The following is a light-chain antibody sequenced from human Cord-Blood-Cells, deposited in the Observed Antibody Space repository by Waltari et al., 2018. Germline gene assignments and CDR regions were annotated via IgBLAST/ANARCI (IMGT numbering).Light chain of an antibody. V-gene: IGKV3-20*01. CDR2: GAA. J-gene: IGKJ4*01. CDR3: EQYGSAPLT. Sequence: EIVLTKSPGTLSLSPGQRATLSCRPSQSVSSSYLAWYQQQLGQAPRLLIDGAASRATGIPERFSGSGSGTDFTLTISRLEPEDFAVYYCEQYGSAPLTFGGGTKVEIK. CDR1: QSVSSSY.